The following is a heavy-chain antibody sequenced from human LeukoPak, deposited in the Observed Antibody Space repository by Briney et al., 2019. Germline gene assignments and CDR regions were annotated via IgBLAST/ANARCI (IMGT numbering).Heavy chain of an antibody. D-gene: IGHD3-3*01. CDR1: GFTFSSYA. CDR3: AKASSITIFGVVPWYFDY. Sequence: GGSLRLSCAASGFTFSSYAMSWVRQAPGKGLEWVSAISGSGGSTYYADSVKGRFTISRDNSKNTLYLQMNSLRAEDTAVYYCAKASSITIFGVVPWYFDYWGQGTLVTVSS. CDR2: ISGSGGST. J-gene: IGHJ4*02. V-gene: IGHV3-23*01.